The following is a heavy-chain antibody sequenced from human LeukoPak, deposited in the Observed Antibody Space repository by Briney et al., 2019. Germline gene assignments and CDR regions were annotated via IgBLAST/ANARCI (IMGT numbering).Heavy chain of an antibody. J-gene: IGHJ4*02. CDR1: GFTFSGYS. Sequence: PGGPLRLSCAASGFTFSGYSMNWVRQAPGKGLEWISYMGSSGKTIYYADSVKGRFTISRDNAKNSLYLQMNSLTVEDTAVYYCARDQSDVSGYYPYLDYWGQGTLVTVSS. CDR3: ARDQSDVSGYYPYLDY. V-gene: IGHV3-48*01. D-gene: IGHD3-3*01. CDR2: MGSSGKTI.